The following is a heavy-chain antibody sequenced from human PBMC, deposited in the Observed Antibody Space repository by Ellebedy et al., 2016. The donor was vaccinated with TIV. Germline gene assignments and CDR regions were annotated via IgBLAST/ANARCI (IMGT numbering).Heavy chain of an antibody. Sequence: PGGSLRLSCAASGFSFRSYWMSWVRQAPGKGLEWVANIYQDGSDQYYVDSVKGRFTISRDNANKLLFLQMNSLRVEDTAVYYCARRGSYGDYAVQVNSWLDRWGQGTLVTVSS. CDR2: IYQDGSDQ. J-gene: IGHJ5*02. CDR1: GFSFRSYW. CDR3: ARRGSYGDYAVQVNSWLDR. D-gene: IGHD4-17*01. V-gene: IGHV3-7*01.